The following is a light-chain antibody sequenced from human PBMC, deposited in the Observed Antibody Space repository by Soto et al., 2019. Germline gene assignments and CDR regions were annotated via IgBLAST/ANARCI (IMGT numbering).Light chain of an antibody. V-gene: IGKV1-5*03. CDR1: ENIYGY. CDR2: WAS. J-gene: IGKJ4*01. Sequence: DIQLTQSPSILSASVGDRVTITCRASENIYGYLAWYQQKPGEAPKLLIYWASTLVSGVPSRFTGGESGTEFTLTIRDLQPDDFATYFCQQYSAYPLTFGGVTKVDVK. CDR3: QQYSAYPLT.